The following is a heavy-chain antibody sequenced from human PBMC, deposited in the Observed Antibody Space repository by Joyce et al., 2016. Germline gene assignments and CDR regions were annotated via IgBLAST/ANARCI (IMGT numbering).Heavy chain of an antibody. CDR2: ITGSSDTI. Sequence: EVQLVESGGGLVQPGGSLRLSCAAFGFTFSIYSMNWRRQATGKVLGWVSYITGSSDTIYYADSGNGRFTVSRDNAKNSLYLQMNSLRDEDTAVYFCARSREGASPSPWGQGTLVTVSS. V-gene: IGHV3-48*02. J-gene: IGHJ5*02. CDR1: GFTFSIYS. CDR3: ARSREGASPSP. D-gene: IGHD3-16*01.